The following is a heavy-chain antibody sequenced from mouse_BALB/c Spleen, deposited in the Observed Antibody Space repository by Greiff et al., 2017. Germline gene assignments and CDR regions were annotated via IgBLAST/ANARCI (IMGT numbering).Heavy chain of an antibody. D-gene: IGHD2-10*01. Sequence: VKLMESGPGLVAPSQSLSITCTVSGFSLTSYGVHWVRQPPGKGLEWLGVIWAGGSTNYNSALMSRLSISKDNSKSQVFLKMNSLQTDDTAMYYCARGPYYGNSRYAMDYWGQGTSVTVSS. J-gene: IGHJ4*01. V-gene: IGHV2-9*02. CDR1: GFSLTSYG. CDR2: IWAGGST. CDR3: ARGPYYGNSRYAMDY.